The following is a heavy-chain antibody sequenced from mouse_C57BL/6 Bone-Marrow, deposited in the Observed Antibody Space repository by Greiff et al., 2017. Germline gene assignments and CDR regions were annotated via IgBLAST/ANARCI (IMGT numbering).Heavy chain of an antibody. D-gene: IGHD2-3*01. J-gene: IGHJ3*01. CDR2: IYPRDGST. Sequence: QVQLKESGPELVKPGASVKLSCKASGYTFTSYDINWVKQRPGQGLEWIGWIYPRDGSTKNNEKLKGKATLTVDKSSSPAYMELHSLPAEESAVYFCARNGWFPFACEGRGNRVTVTA. CDR3: ARNGWFPFAC. CDR1: GYTFTSYD. V-gene: IGHV1-85*01.